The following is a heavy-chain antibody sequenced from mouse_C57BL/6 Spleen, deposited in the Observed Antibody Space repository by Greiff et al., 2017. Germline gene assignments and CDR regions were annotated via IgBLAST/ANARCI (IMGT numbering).Heavy chain of an antibody. V-gene: IGHV1-39*01. J-gene: IGHJ3*01. Sequence: EVHLVESGPELVKPGASVKISCRASGYSFTDYNLNWVKQSNGKSLEWIGVINPNYGTTSYNQKFKGKATLTVDQSSSTAYMQLNSLTSEDSAVYYCAREETTVVPFDYWGQGTLVTVSA. D-gene: IGHD1-1*01. CDR1: GYSFTDYN. CDR2: INPNYGTT. CDR3: AREETTVVPFDY.